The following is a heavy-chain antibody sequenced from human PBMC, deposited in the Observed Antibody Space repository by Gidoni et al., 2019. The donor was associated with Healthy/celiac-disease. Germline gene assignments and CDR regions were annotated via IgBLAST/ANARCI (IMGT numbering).Heavy chain of an antibody. CDR2: IRSKAYGGTT. V-gene: IGHV3-49*03. CDR3: TSRGYNWNLDYFDY. Sequence: EVQLVESGGGLVQPGRSLRLSCTASGFTFGDYAMSWFRQAPGKGLEWVGFIRSKAYGGTTEYAASVKGRFTISRDDSKSIAYLQMNSLKTEDTAVYYCTSRGYNWNLDYFDYWGQGTLVTVSS. J-gene: IGHJ4*02. D-gene: IGHD1-20*01. CDR1: GFTFGDYA.